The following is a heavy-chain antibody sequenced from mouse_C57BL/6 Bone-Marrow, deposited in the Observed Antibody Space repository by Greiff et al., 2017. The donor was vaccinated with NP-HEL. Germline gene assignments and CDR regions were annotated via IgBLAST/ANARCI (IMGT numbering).Heavy chain of an antibody. CDR3: ARVTGFAY. Sequence: QVQLQQPGAELVRPGTSVKLSCKASGYTFTSYWMHWVKQRPGQGLEWIGVIDPSDSYTNYNQKFKGKATLTVDTSSSTAYMLLSSLTSEDSAVYYCARVTGFAYWGQGTLVTVSA. CDR2: IDPSDSYT. V-gene: IGHV1-59*01. D-gene: IGHD2-1*01. J-gene: IGHJ3*01. CDR1: GYTFTSYW.